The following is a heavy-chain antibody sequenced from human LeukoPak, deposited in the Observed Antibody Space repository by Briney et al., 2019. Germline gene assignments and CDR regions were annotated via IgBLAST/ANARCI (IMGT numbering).Heavy chain of an antibody. V-gene: IGHV4-39*07. CDR1: GGSISSSGYY. Sequence: KTSETLSLTCTVSGGSISSSGYYWGWIRQPPGKGLEWIGSIYYSGSTYYNPSLKSRVTISVDTSKNQFSLKLSSVTAADTAVYYCANAAAGTFDIWGQGTMVTVSS. D-gene: IGHD6-13*01. J-gene: IGHJ3*02. CDR3: ANAAAGTFDI. CDR2: IYYSGST.